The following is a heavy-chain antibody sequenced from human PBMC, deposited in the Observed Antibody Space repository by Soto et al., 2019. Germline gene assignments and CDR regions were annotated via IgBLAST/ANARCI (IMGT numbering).Heavy chain of an antibody. Sequence: EVQLVETGGGLIQPGGSLRLSCAASGFTVSSNYMSWVRQAPGKGLEWVSVIYSGGSTYYADSVKGRFTISRDNSKNPLYLQMNSLRAEDTAVYYCARAFDYYDSSGYYEGSYYYYGMDVWGQGTTVTVSS. CDR2: IYSGGST. D-gene: IGHD3-22*01. CDR3: ARAFDYYDSSGYYEGSYYYYGMDV. CDR1: GFTVSSNY. J-gene: IGHJ6*02. V-gene: IGHV3-53*02.